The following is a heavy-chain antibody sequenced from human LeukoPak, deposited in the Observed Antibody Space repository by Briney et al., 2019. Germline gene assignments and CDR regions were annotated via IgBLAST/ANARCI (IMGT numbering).Heavy chain of an antibody. V-gene: IGHV3-7*03. J-gene: IGHJ6*02. CDR3: ARTYSTHRHMDV. CDR2: INPDGSAQ. D-gene: IGHD6-13*01. CDR1: AFTFSDSW. Sequence: GGSLRLSCAASAFTFSDSWMSWVRQAPGKGLEWVANINPDGSAQHYVDSVRGRFTISRDNARSLVYLQVNSLRAEDTAVYYCARTYSTHRHMDVWGQGTTVTVSS.